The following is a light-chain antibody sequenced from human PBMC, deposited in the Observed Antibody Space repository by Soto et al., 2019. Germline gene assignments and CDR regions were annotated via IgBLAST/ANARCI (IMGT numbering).Light chain of an antibody. CDR1: SSGIGTFNL. V-gene: IGLV2-23*02. Sequence: QSALTQPASVSGSPGQSIAISCTGNSSGIGTFNLVSWYQQHPGKAPKLIIYEVNKRPSGISSRFSGSKSGNTASLTISGLQAEDEADYYCCSYAGSYSYVFGVGTKLTVL. CDR3: CSYAGSYSYV. CDR2: EVN. J-gene: IGLJ1*01.